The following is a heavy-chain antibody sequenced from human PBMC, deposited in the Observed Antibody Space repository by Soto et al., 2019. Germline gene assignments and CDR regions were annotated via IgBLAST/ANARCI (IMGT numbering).Heavy chain of an antibody. J-gene: IGHJ4*02. Sequence: SETLSLTCTVSGGSISSGGYYWNWIRQHPGKGLEWIGYTYYSGSTYYNPSLNSRVTISADTSKSQFSLKLSSVTAADTAMYYCARLSSSGWPIEYCGQGTLVTVSS. CDR2: TYYSGST. V-gene: IGHV4-31*03. D-gene: IGHD6-19*01. CDR1: GGSISSGGYY. CDR3: ARLSSSGWPIEY.